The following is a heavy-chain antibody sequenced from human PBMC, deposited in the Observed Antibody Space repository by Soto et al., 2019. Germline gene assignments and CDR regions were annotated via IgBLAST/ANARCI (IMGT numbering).Heavy chain of an antibody. Sequence: GESLKISCKGSGYTFTNYWIGWVRHMPGKGLELMGLIYPADSRTRISPSFRGQVTISVDKSITTAYLQWSTLQASDTAMYYCARRRQMGFDYWGQGTLVTVSS. J-gene: IGHJ4*02. CDR2: IYPADSRT. CDR3: ARRRQMGFDY. CDR1: GYTFTNYW. D-gene: IGHD6-25*01. V-gene: IGHV5-51*01.